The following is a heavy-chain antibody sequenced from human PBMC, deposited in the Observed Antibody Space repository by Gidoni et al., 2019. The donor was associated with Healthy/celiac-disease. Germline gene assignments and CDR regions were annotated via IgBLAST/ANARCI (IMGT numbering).Heavy chain of an antibody. V-gene: IGHV3-53*01. D-gene: IGHD6-19*01. Sequence: EVQLVESGGGLIQPGGSLSLSCAASGFTVSSNYMSWVRQATGKGVEWVSVIYSGGSTYYADSVKGRFTISRDNSKNTLYLQMNSLRAEDTAVYYCARDSSGKYFQHWGQGTLVTVSS. CDR2: IYSGGST. CDR1: GFTVSSNY. J-gene: IGHJ1*01. CDR3: ARDSSGKYFQH.